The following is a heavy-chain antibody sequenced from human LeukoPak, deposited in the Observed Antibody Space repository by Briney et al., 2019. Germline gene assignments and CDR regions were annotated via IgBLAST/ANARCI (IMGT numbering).Heavy chain of an antibody. CDR3: ARAVAGTHLFDY. J-gene: IGHJ4*02. D-gene: IGHD6-19*01. CDR2: IYYSGST. Sequence: SETLSLTCTVSGGSISSGGYYWSWIRQHPGKGLEWIGYIYYSGSTYYNPSLKSRVTISVDTSKNQFSLKLSSVTAADTAVYYCARAVAGTHLFDYWGQGTLVTVSS. V-gene: IGHV4-31*03. CDR1: GGSISSGGYY.